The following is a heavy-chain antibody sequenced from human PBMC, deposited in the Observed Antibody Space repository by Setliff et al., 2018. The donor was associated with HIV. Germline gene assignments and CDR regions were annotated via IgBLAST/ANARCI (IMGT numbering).Heavy chain of an antibody. J-gene: IGHJ4*02. CDR1: RFTFSYYA. CDR2: IKRKSDGGTT. D-gene: IGHD2-2*01. Sequence: GGSLGLSCAASRFTFSYYAMHWVRQAPGKGLEWVGRIKRKSDGGTTDYAAPVKGRFTISRDDSTNTLHLQMNSLKTEDTAVYYCTTIVGFCSSTRCYSDYWGQGTLVTVSS. CDR3: TTIVGFCSSTRCYSDY. V-gene: IGHV3-15*07.